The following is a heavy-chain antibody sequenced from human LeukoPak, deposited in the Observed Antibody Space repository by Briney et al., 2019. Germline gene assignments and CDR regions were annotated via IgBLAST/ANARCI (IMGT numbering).Heavy chain of an antibody. D-gene: IGHD4-23*01. J-gene: IGHJ6*02. CDR1: GGSVSSGSYY. CDR3: ARDKVTPYYYYGMDV. Sequence: KTSETLSLTCTVSGGSVSSGSYYWSWIRQPPGKGLEWIGYIYYSGSTNYNPSLKSRVTISVDTSKNQFSLKLSSVTAADTAAYYCARDKVTPYYYYGMDVWGQGTTVTVSS. CDR2: IYYSGST. V-gene: IGHV4-61*01.